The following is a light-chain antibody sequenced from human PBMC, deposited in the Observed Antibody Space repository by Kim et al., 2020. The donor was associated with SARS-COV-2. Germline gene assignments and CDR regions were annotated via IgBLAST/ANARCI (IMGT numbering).Light chain of an antibody. CDR2: YDS. J-gene: IGLJ2*01. CDR3: QVWDSSSDPVV. Sequence: APGKTTRITCGGNNIGSKSVTWYQQKPGQAPVLVIYYDSDRPSGIPERFSGSNSGNTATLTISRVEAGDEADYYCQVWDSSSDPVVFGGGTQLTVL. CDR1: NIGSKS. V-gene: IGLV3-21*04.